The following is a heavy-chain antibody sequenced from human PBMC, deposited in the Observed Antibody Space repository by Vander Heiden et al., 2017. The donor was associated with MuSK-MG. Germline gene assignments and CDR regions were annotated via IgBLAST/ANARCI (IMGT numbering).Heavy chain of an antibody. J-gene: IGHJ3*02. CDR1: GYTFTSYY. Sequence: QVQLVQSGAEVKKPGASVKVSCKASGYTFTSYYMHWVRQAPGQGLEWMGIINPSGGSTSYAQKFQGRVTMTRDTSTSTVYMELSSLRSEDTAVYYCASPLEVDSSGWGAFDIWGQGTMVTVSS. V-gene: IGHV1-46*01. CDR2: INPSGGST. D-gene: IGHD6-19*01. CDR3: ASPLEVDSSGWGAFDI.